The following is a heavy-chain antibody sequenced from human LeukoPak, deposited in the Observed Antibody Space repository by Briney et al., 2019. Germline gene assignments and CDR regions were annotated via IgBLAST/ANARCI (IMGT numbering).Heavy chain of an antibody. CDR1: GESFSGYY. CDR3: AREDRSGSYYKVLDY. D-gene: IGHD3-10*01. Sequence: PSETLSLTCAVYGESFSGYYWSWIRQPPGKGLEWIGEINHSGSTNYNPSLKSRVTISVDTSKNQFSLKLSSVTAADTAVYYCAREDRSGSYYKVLDYWGQGTLVTVSS. J-gene: IGHJ4*02. V-gene: IGHV4-34*01. CDR2: INHSGST.